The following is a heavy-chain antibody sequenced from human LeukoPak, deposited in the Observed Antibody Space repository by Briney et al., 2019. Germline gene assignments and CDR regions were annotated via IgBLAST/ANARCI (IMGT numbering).Heavy chain of an antibody. D-gene: IGHD6-13*01. J-gene: IGHJ4*02. V-gene: IGHV3-21*01. CDR2: ISSSSSYI. CDR1: GFTFSRFT. CDR3: AKGASSGSSWYGFGFDY. Sequence: PGGSLRLSCAASGFTFSRFTMNWVRQAPGKGLEWVSSISSSSSYIYYADSVKGRFTISRDNSKNTLYLQMNSLRAEDTAVYYCAKGASSGSSWYGFGFDYWGQGTLVTVSS.